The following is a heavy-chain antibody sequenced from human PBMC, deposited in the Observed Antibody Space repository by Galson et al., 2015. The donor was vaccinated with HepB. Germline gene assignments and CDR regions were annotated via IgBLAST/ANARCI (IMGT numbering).Heavy chain of an antibody. J-gene: IGHJ4*02. Sequence: SVKVPCKASGYTFTSYGISWVRQAPGQGLEWMGWISAYNGNTNYAQKLQGRVTMTTDTSTSTAYMEQRSLRSDDTAVYYCARSADYYDSESGGYWGQGTLVTVSS. CDR3: ARSADYYDSESGGY. CDR1: GYTFTSYG. V-gene: IGHV1-18*04. D-gene: IGHD3-22*01. CDR2: ISAYNGNT.